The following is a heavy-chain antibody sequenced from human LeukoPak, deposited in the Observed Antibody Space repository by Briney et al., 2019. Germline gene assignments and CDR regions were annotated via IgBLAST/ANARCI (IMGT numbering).Heavy chain of an antibody. CDR2: ISASGDST. D-gene: IGHD3-10*01. CDR3: ARDSGRLWFGELLYPSTYYYYYYGMDV. V-gene: IGHV3-23*01. CDR1: GFTFSNYA. J-gene: IGHJ6*02. Sequence: PGGSLRLSCAASGFTFSNYAMSWVRQAPGRGLEWASSISASGDSTYYTDSVKGRFTISRDNSKNTLYLQMDSLRAEDTAVYYCARDSGRLWFGELLYPSTYYYYYYGMDVWGQGTTVTVSS.